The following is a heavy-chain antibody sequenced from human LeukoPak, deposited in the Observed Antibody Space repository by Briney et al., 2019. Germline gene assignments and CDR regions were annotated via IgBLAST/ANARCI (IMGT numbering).Heavy chain of an antibody. D-gene: IGHD1-1*01. Sequence: GASVKVSCKASGYTFTSYIISWVRQAPGQGLEWMGWMNPNSGNTGYAQKFQGRVTMTRNTSISTAYMELSSLRSEDTAVYYCARGHRKLADFRRAYDYWGQGTLVTVSS. V-gene: IGHV1-8*02. CDR3: ARGHRKLADFRRAYDY. CDR1: GYTFTSYI. J-gene: IGHJ4*02. CDR2: MNPNSGNT.